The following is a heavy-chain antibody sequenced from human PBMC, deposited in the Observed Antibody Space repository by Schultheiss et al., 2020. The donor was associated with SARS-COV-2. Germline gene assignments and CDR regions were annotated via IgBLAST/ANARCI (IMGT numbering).Heavy chain of an antibody. CDR1: GGSISTYY. Sequence: SETLSLTCTVSGGSISTYYWSWIRQPPGKGLEWIGYIYSSGSTNYNPSLKSRVTISVDTSKNQFSLRLSSVTAADTSVYYCARESEGTNWYFDLWGRGTLVTVAS. CDR2: IYSSGST. J-gene: IGHJ2*01. CDR3: ARESEGTNWYFDL. V-gene: IGHV4-59*01. D-gene: IGHD1-1*01.